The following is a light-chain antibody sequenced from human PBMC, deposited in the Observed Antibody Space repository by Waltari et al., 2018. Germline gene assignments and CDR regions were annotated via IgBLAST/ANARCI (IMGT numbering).Light chain of an antibody. J-gene: IGLJ2*01. CDR1: ARAAPGGHY. Sequence: QAVVPQEPSLTVSPGGTVTLPCRPSARAAPGGHYPYWFQQKAGQAPRTLIYDTTSKLSWTPARFAGSLLGGKAALTLSGAQPEDEAEYYCWLHYSGAHLFGGGTRLTVL. V-gene: IGLV7-46*01. CDR2: DTT. CDR3: WLHYSGAHL.